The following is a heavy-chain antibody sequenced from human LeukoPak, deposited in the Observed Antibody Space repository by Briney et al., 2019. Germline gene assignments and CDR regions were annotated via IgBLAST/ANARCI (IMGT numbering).Heavy chain of an antibody. CDR3: VRRCSGWCLDY. V-gene: IGHV3-64D*06. CDR1: GFTFSDYA. CDR2: ISSNGGGT. Sequence: PGGSLRLSCSVSGFTFSDYAFNWVRQAPGKGLKYVSAISSNGGGTYYADSVKGRFTISRDNSKNTLYLQMSSLGSEDTAAYYCVRRCSGWCLDYWGQGTLVVVSS. J-gene: IGHJ4*02. D-gene: IGHD6-19*01.